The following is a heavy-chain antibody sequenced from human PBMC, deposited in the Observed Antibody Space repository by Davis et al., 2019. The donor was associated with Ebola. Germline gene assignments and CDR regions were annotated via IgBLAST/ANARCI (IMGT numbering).Heavy chain of an antibody. J-gene: IGHJ4*02. Sequence: HTGGSLRLSCAASGFTFSSYWMHWVRQAPGKGLVWVSRINSDGSSTSYADSVKGRFTISRDNAKNSLYLQMNSLRAEDTALYYCAKDLIAVAGGTFDYWGQGTLVTVSS. CDR3: AKDLIAVAGGTFDY. D-gene: IGHD6-19*01. V-gene: IGHV3-74*01. CDR2: INSDGSST. CDR1: GFTFSSYW.